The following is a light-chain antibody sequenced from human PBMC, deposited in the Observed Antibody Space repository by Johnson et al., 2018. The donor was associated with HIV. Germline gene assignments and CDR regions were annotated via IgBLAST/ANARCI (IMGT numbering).Light chain of an antibody. J-gene: IGLJ1*01. Sequence: QSVLTQPPSVSAAPGQKVTISCSGSSSNIGSHYVSWYQQLPGTAPKLLIYGTTKRPSGIPDRFSGSKSGTSATLGITGLQAGDEADYYCGTWDNSLDAYVFGTGTRVAVL. CDR3: GTWDNSLDAYV. CDR1: SSNIGSHY. V-gene: IGLV1-51*01. CDR2: GTT.